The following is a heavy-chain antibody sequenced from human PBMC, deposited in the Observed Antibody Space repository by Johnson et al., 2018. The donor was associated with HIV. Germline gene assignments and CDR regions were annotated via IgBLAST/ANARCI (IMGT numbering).Heavy chain of an antibody. CDR2: ISYDGSDK. J-gene: IGHJ3*02. V-gene: IGHV3-30*04. D-gene: IGHD3-16*01. CDR3: ARGSRYTHDNDDVYLLQAFDI. Sequence: QVQLVESGGGLVKPGGSLRLSCAASGFTFSSYAMHWVRQAPAKGLEWVAVISYDGSDKYYAASVKGRFTISRDSSKNTLYLQMNTLRADDTAVYYFARGSRYTHDNDDVYLLQAFDIWGQGTMVTVSS. CDR1: GFTFSSYA.